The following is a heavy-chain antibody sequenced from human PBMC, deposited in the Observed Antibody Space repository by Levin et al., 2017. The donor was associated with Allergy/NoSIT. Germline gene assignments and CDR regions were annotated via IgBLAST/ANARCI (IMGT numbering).Heavy chain of an antibody. J-gene: IGHJ4*02. D-gene: IGHD2-2*01. Sequence: GESLKISCKVSGYSFINYWIGWVRRMPGKGLEWVGIIYPGDSDTIYSPSFQGQVTISADNSITTAYLQWSSLKASDTATYYCARLGRDCSSTKCYFYLDYWGQGTRVTVSS. V-gene: IGHV5-51*01. CDR2: IYPGDSDT. CDR1: GYSFINYW. CDR3: ARLGRDCSSTKCYFYLDY.